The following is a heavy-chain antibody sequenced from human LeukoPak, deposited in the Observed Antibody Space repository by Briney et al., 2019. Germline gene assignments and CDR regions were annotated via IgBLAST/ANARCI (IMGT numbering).Heavy chain of an antibody. D-gene: IGHD3-16*02. Sequence: ASVKVSCKASGYSFTSYDINWVRQAAGQGLEWMGWINPNSGHAGLARKFQGRVTVTRDISIDTAYMEVGILKSEDTAVYYCARGGFDVWGNYRPDYWGQGTPVTVSP. J-gene: IGHJ4*02. CDR1: GYSFTSYD. CDR3: ARGGFDVWGNYRPDY. CDR2: INPNSGHA. V-gene: IGHV1-8*01.